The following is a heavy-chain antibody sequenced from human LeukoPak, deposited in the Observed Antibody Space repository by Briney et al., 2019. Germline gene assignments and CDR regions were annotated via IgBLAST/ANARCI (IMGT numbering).Heavy chain of an antibody. V-gene: IGHV4-61*02. Sequence: SETLSLTCTVSGGSISSGSYYWSWIRQPAGKGLEWIGRIYTSGSTNYNPSLKSRVTMSVDTSKNQFSLKLSSVTAADTAVYYCARRAYYDSSGFRNWFDPWGQGTLVTVSS. J-gene: IGHJ5*02. CDR3: ARRAYYDSSGFRNWFDP. CDR2: IYTSGST. D-gene: IGHD3-22*01. CDR1: GGSISSGSYY.